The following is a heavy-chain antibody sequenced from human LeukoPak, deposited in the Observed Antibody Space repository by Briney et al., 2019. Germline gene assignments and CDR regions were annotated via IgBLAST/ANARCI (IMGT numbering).Heavy chain of an antibody. V-gene: IGHV4-30-2*01. CDR2: IYHSGST. CDR3: ARGIGGSRAVHYYYGMDV. Sequence: PSETLSLTCAVSGGSISSGGYSWSWIRQPPGKGREWIGYIYHSGSTYYNPSLKSRVTISVDRSKNQFSLKLSSVTAADTAVYYCARGIGGSRAVHYYYGMDVWGQGTTVTVSS. J-gene: IGHJ6*02. D-gene: IGHD2-15*01. CDR1: GGSISSGGYS.